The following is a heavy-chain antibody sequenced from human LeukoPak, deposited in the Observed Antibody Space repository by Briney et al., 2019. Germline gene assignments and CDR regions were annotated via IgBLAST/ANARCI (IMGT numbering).Heavy chain of an antibody. D-gene: IGHD2-2*02. V-gene: IGHV4-34*01. J-gene: IGHJ4*02. CDR3: ARGDRYCSSTSCSTPNFDY. CDR1: GGSFSGYY. CDR2: INHSGST. Sequence: PSETLSLTRAVYGGSFSGYYWSWIRQPPGKGLEWIGEINHSGSTNYNPSLKSRVTISVDTSKNQFSLKLSSVTAADTAVYYCARGDRYCSSTSCSTPNFDYWGQGTLVTVSS.